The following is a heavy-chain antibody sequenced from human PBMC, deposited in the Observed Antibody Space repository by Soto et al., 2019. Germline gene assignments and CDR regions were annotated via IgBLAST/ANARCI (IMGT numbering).Heavy chain of an antibody. CDR1: GFSFSRHG. J-gene: IGHJ6*02. CDR3: ARDRSSTYYYYGMDL. Sequence: GGSLRLSCAASGFSFSRHGMHWVRQAPGKGLEWVAVISYDGSNQDYADSVKGRFSTSRDNSKNTVYLQMNSLRVEDSAVYYCARDRSSTYYYYGMDLWGQGTTVTVSS. V-gene: IGHV3-30-3*01. D-gene: IGHD6-19*01. CDR2: ISYDGSNQ.